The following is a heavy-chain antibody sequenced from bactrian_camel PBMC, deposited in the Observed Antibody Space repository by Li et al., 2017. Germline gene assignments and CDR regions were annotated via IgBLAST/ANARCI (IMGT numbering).Heavy chain of an antibody. CDR2: IYTGSGAK. D-gene: IGHD6*01. V-gene: IGHV3S54*01. CDR1: QDTYSGNT. CDR3: AAAPWYTGSCWQQNAYRY. J-gene: IGHJ4*01. Sequence: HVQLVESGGGSVQAGGSLRLSCAASQDTYSGNTLGWFRQVPGKEREGVAAIYTGSGAKYYDASVKGRFTISKDTSKNTLYLQMNNLKPEDTAMYYCAAAPWYTGSCWQQNAYRYWGQGTQVTVS.